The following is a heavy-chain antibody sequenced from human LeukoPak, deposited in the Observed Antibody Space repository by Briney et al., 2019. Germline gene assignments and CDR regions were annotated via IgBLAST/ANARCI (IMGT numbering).Heavy chain of an antibody. D-gene: IGHD5-18*01. V-gene: IGHV1-8*01. CDR3: AKGQYRGIQLWPY. J-gene: IGHJ4*02. Sequence: GASVKVSCKASGFTFTSYDINWVRQATGQGLEWMGWMNPNSGNTGYAQKFQGRVTMTRNTSISTAYMELSRLRSEDTAVYYCAKGQYRGIQLWPYWGQGTLVTLSS. CDR2: MNPNSGNT. CDR1: GFTFTSYD.